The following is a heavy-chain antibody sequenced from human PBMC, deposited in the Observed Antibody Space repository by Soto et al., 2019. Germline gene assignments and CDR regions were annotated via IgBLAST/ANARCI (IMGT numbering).Heavy chain of an antibody. CDR3: ARAQDIVVVPAARPGGMDV. V-gene: IGHV4-34*01. J-gene: IGHJ6*02. Sequence: QVQLQQWGAGLLKPSETLSLTCAVYGGSFSGYYWSWIRQPPGKGLEWIGEINHSGSTNYNPSLKSRVTISVDTSKNQSSLKLSSVTAADTAVYYCARAQDIVVVPAARPGGMDVWGQGTTVTVYS. CDR2: INHSGST. D-gene: IGHD2-2*01. CDR1: GGSFSGYY.